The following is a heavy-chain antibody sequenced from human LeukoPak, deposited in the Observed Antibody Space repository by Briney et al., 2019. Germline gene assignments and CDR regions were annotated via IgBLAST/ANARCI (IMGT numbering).Heavy chain of an antibody. CDR2: ILHNGDST. V-gene: IGHV3-23*01. D-gene: IGHD3-16*02. J-gene: IGHJ3*02. CDR3: ARLSSFAFDI. Sequence: GGSLRLSCAASGFTCSTYVMSWVRQAPGKGLEWLSLILHNGDSTYYADSVKGRFTISRDNSKNTLYLQMNSLRAEDTAVYYCARLSSFAFDIWGQGTMVTVSS. CDR1: GFTCSTYV.